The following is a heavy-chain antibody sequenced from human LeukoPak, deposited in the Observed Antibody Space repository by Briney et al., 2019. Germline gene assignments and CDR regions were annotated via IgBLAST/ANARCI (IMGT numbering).Heavy chain of an antibody. D-gene: IGHD5-18*01. V-gene: IGHV3-7*01. CDR1: GFTISSSW. CDR2: IKRDGSEE. J-gene: IGHJ4*02. CDR3: AKWRTGDSYGYEY. Sequence: GGSLRLSCAVSGFTISSSWMSWVRHAPGKGLEWVANIKRDGSEEYYVDSVKGRFTISRDNARESLYLQMNSLRAEDTAVYYCAKWRTGDSYGYEYWGQGTLVTVSS.